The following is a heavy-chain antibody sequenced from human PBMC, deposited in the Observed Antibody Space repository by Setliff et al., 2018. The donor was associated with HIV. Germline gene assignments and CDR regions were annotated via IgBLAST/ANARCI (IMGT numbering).Heavy chain of an antibody. CDR2: IHYRGNT. Sequence: PSETLSLTCTVSGDSISSGTYYWSWIRQHPGKGLEWIGYIHYRGNTYYNPSLNSRVTMSVDTSANQFSLKLSSVNAADPAIYFCVRDNNRYYIDVWGKGTAVTVSS. V-gene: IGHV4-31*03. J-gene: IGHJ6*03. D-gene: IGHD1-20*01. CDR1: GDSISSGTYY. CDR3: VRDNNRYYIDV.